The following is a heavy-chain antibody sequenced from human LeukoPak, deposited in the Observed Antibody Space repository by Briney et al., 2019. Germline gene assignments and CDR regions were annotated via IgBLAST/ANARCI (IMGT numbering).Heavy chain of an antibody. CDR1: GYTFTRYG. V-gene: IGHV1-18*01. D-gene: IGHD3-16*01. Sequence: ASVKVSCKASGYTFTRYGISWVRQAPGQGLQWLGWISASNGNTNYAQKFRDRVTMTTDTSTSTAYMELRSLRSGDTAVYYCARVGPSWGYYYYMDVWGKGTTVTVSS. CDR2: ISASNGNT. CDR3: ARVGPSWGYYYYMDV. J-gene: IGHJ6*03.